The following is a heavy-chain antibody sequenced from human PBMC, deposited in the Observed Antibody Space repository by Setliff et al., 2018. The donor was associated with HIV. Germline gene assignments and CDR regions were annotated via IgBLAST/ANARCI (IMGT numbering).Heavy chain of an antibody. CDR1: GGSISSNSYY. Sequence: SETLSLTCTVSGGSISSNSYYWGWIRQPPGKGLEWIGSIYHSGRTYYNPSLKSRVTISVDTSKNQFSLKLSSVTAADTAVYYCATGWRVDAFDIWGQGTMVTVSS. CDR2: IYHSGRT. J-gene: IGHJ3*02. D-gene: IGHD2-15*01. CDR3: ATGWRVDAFDI. V-gene: IGHV4-39*07.